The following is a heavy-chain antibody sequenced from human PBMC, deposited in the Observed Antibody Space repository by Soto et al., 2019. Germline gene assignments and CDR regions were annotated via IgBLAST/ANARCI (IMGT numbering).Heavy chain of an antibody. Sequence: GESLKISCKGSGYSFTSYWIGWVRQMPGKGLEWMGIIYPGDSDTRYSPSFQGQVTISADKSISTAYLQWSSLKASDTAMYYCASKDGRSGWYEGFDYWGQGTLVTVSS. CDR1: GYSFTSYW. CDR2: IYPGDSDT. D-gene: IGHD6-19*01. CDR3: ASKDGRSGWYEGFDY. V-gene: IGHV5-51*01. J-gene: IGHJ4*02.